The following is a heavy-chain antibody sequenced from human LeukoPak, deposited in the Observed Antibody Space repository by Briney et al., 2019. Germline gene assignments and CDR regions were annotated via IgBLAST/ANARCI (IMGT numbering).Heavy chain of an antibody. V-gene: IGHV1-8*03. J-gene: IGHJ6*03. CDR2: MNPNSGNT. CDR1: GYTFTGYY. D-gene: IGHD6-19*01. Sequence: ASVKVSCKASGYTFTGYYMHWVRQATGQGLEWMGWMNPNSGNTGYAQKFQGRVTITRNTSISTAYMELSSLRSEDTAVYYCARVSIEREDSNAWLYNSYYYYMDVWGKGTTVTVSS. CDR3: ARVSIEREDSNAWLYNSYYYYMDV.